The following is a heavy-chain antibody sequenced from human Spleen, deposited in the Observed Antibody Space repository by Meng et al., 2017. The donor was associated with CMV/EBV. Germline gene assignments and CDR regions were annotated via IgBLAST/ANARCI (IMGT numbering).Heavy chain of an antibody. CDR2: ISGIGNTI. CDR3: ARGMGRDYFDL. V-gene: IGHV3-48*03. J-gene: IGHJ2*01. CDR1: GFTFSTYE. D-gene: IGHD3-10*01. Sequence: GGSLRLSCAASGFTFSTYEMNWVRQAPGKGLEWVSYISGIGNTISYADSVKGRFTISRDNAKNSLFLQMNSLRAEDTAVYYCARGMGRDYFDLWGRGTLVTVSS.